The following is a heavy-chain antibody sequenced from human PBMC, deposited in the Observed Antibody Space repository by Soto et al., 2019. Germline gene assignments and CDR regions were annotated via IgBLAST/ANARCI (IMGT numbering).Heavy chain of an antibody. CDR1: GFTFSNAW. Sequence: GGSLRLSCAASGFTFSNAWMSWVRQAPGKGLEWVGRIKSKTDGGTTDYAAPVKGRFTISRDDSKNTLYLQMNSLKTEDTAVYYCTTEDVSYGSGKYWGQGTLVTVSS. CDR2: IKSKTDGGTT. V-gene: IGHV3-15*01. J-gene: IGHJ4*02. CDR3: TTEDVSYGSGKY. D-gene: IGHD3-10*01.